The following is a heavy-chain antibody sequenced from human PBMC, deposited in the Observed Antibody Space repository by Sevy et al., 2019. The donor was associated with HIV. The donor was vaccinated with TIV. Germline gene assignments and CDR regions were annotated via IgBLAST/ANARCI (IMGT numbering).Heavy chain of an antibody. CDR3: ASYDSGGSIDY. CDR2: IYYSGST. Sequence: SETLSLTCTVSGGSISSYYWSWIRQPPGKGVEWIGYIYYSGSTNYNPSLKSRVTISVDTSKNQFSLKLSSVTAADTAVYYCASYDSGGSIDYWGQGTLVTVSS. CDR1: GGSISSYY. D-gene: IGHD3-22*01. V-gene: IGHV4-59*12. J-gene: IGHJ4*02.